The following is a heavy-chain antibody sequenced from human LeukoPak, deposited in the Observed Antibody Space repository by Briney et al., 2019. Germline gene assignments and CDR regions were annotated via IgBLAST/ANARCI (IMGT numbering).Heavy chain of an antibody. Sequence: SETLSLTCTVSGFSISSSSYYWGWIRQPPGKGLEWIGSIYYSGRTYYNPSLKSRVTISVNTSKNQYSLKLSSVTAADTAVYNCARKGTTYYVYIWGSYRDKYYFDSWGQGTLVTVSS. CDR3: ARKGTTYYVYIWGSYRDKYYFDS. CDR1: GFSISSSSYY. J-gene: IGHJ4*02. D-gene: IGHD3-16*02. CDR2: IYYSGRT. V-gene: IGHV4-39*01.